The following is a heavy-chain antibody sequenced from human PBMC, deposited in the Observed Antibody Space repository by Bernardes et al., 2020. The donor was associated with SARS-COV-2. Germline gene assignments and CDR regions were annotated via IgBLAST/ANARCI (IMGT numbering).Heavy chain of an antibody. CDR1: GGSVSNSNYH. CDR2: VSYSGST. D-gene: IGHD3-10*01. Sequence: SETLSLTCTVSGGSVSNSNYHWGWIRQPPGRGLEWIGTVSYSGSTYYNPSLKSRVTISVDTSTNQFSLNLSSVTAADTSVYYCAKVFITMVRGVIVPNWFAPWGQGTLVTVSS. J-gene: IGHJ5*02. CDR3: AKVFITMVRGVIVPNWFAP. V-gene: IGHV4-39*01.